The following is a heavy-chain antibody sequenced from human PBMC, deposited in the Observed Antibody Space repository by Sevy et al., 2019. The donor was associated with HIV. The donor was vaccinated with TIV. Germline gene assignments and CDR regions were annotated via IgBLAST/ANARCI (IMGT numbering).Heavy chain of an antibody. V-gene: IGHV3-49*04. CDR1: GFTFGDYC. CDR3: TRWKAAQTIFDY. Sequence: GGSLRLSCTASGFTFGDYCMSWVRQAPGKGLEWVAFLKSDVYGGTVDHAASVRGRFVISRDNSKTIAYLQMNDLKTEDTGVYYCTRWKAAQTIFDYWGQGALVTVSS. D-gene: IGHD6-13*01. J-gene: IGHJ4*02. CDR2: LKSDVYGGTV.